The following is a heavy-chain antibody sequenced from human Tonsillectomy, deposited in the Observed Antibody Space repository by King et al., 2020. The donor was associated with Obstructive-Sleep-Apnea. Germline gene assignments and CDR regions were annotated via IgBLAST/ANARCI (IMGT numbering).Heavy chain of an antibody. D-gene: IGHD6-6*01. Sequence: QLQESGPGLVKPSETLSLTCTVSGGSISSSSYYWGWIRQPPGKGLEWIGRIYYGGSTYYNPSLKSRVTIAVDTSKNHFSLKLSSVTAAATAVYYCASLEASYDYWGQGTLVTVSS. V-gene: IGHV4-39*07. CDR1: GGSISSSSYY. J-gene: IGHJ4*02. CDR3: ASLEASYDY. CDR2: IYYGGST.